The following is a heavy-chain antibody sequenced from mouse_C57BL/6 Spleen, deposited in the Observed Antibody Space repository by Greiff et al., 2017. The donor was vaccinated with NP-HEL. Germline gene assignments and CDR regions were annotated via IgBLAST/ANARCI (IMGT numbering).Heavy chain of an antibody. CDR3: ARNFGSSSYYYAMDY. J-gene: IGHJ4*01. CDR1: GFSLTSYA. V-gene: IGHV2-9-1*01. Sequence: QVQLKESGPGLVAPSQSLSITCTVSGFSLTSYAIRWVRQPPGKGLEWLGVIWTGGGTNYNSALKSRLSISKDNSKSQVFLKMNSLQTDDTARYYCARNFGSSSYYYAMDYWGQGTSVTVSS. CDR2: IWTGGGT. D-gene: IGHD1-1*01.